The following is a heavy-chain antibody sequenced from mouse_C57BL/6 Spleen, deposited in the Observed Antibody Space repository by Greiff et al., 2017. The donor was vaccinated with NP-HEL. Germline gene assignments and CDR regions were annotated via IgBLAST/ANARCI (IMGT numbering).Heavy chain of an antibody. CDR1: GYSITSGYY. V-gene: IGHV3-6*01. J-gene: IGHJ4*01. CDR3: ASYDYEYAMDY. D-gene: IGHD2-4*01. CDR2: ISYDGSN. Sequence: EVKLVESGPGLVKPSQSLSLTCSVTGYSITSGYYWNWIRQFPGNKLEWMGYISYDGSNNYNPSLKNRISITRDTSKNQFFLKLNSVTTEDTATYYCASYDYEYAMDYWGQGTSVTVSS.